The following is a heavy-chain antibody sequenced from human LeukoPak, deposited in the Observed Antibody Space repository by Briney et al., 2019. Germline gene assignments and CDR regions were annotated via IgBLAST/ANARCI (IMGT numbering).Heavy chain of an antibody. CDR1: GVSISSYY. Sequence: SETLSLTCTVSGVSISSYYWSWIRQSPGKGLEWIGYIFYSGSTNYNPSLKSRVTISVDTSKNQFSLKLSSVTAADTAVYYCARGANWGSPDYWGQGTLVTVSS. CDR2: IFYSGST. CDR3: ARGANWGSPDY. V-gene: IGHV4-59*01. J-gene: IGHJ4*02. D-gene: IGHD7-27*01.